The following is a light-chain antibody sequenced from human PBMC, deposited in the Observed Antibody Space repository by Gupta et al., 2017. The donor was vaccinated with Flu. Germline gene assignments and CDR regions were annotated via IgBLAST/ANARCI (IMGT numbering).Light chain of an antibody. CDR3: QSYDSSNVV. Sequence: TVTISCTRSSGSIASNYVQWYQQRPGSSPTTVIEEDNQRPSGVPDRFSGSIDSSSNSASLTISGLKTEDEADYYCQSYDSSNVVFGGGTKLTVL. J-gene: IGLJ2*01. CDR2: EDN. V-gene: IGLV6-57*01. CDR1: SGSIASNY.